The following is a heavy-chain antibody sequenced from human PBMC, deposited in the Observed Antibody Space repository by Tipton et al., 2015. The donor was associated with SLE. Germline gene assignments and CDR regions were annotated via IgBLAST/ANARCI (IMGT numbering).Heavy chain of an antibody. CDR1: GGSISSYY. Sequence: LRLSCTVSGGSISSYYWSWIRQPPGKGLEWIGYIYYSGSTNYNPSLKSRVTISVDTSKNPFSLKLSSVTAADTAVYYCARGGTAMAYWYFDLWGRGTLVTVSS. CDR2: IYYSGST. D-gene: IGHD5-18*01. V-gene: IGHV4-59*08. CDR3: ARGGTAMAYWYFDL. J-gene: IGHJ2*01.